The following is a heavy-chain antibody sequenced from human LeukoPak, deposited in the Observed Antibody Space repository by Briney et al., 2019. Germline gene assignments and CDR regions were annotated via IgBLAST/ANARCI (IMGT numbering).Heavy chain of an antibody. J-gene: IGHJ4*02. V-gene: IGHV3-64D*06. D-gene: IGHD6-13*01. CDR3: VKDRDIAAAGLFDY. CDR1: GFTFSSYA. CDR2: ISSNGGST. Sequence: GGSLRLSCSASGFTFSSYAMHWVRQAPGKGLEYVSAISSNGGSTYYADSVKGRFTISRGNSKNTLYLQMSSLRAEDTAVYYCVKDRDIAAAGLFDYWGQGTLVTVSS.